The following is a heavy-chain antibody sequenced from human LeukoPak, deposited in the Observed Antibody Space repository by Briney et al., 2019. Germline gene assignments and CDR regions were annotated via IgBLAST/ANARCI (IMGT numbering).Heavy chain of an antibody. J-gene: IGHJ5*02. Sequence: ASVKVSCKASGYTFTSYGISWVRQAPGQGLEWMGWISAYNGNTNYAQKLQGRVTMTTDTSTSTAYMELRSLRSDDTAVYYCARPRYCSGGSCYGDCFDPWGQGTLVTVSS. V-gene: IGHV1-18*01. CDR1: GYTFTSYG. CDR2: ISAYNGNT. CDR3: ARPRYCSGGSCYGDCFDP. D-gene: IGHD2-15*01.